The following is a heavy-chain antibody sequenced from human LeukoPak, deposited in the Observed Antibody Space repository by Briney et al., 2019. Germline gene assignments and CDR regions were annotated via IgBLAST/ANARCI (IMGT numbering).Heavy chain of an antibody. CDR3: ARWVGDILTARKTSYYYYGMDV. Sequence: ASVKVSCKASGGTFSSYAISWVRQAPGQGLEWMGRIIPILGIANYAQKFKGRVTITADKSTSTAYMELSSLRSEDTAVYYCARWVGDILTARKTSYYYYGMDVWGQGTTVTVSS. D-gene: IGHD3-9*01. J-gene: IGHJ6*02. CDR1: GGTFSSYA. CDR2: IIPILGIA. V-gene: IGHV1-69*04.